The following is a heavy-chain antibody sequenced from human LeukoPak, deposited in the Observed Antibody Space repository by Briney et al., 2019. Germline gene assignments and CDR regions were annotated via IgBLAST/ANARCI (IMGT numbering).Heavy chain of an antibody. D-gene: IGHD6-6*01. CDR3: ARQPEFSRSSNDY. J-gene: IGHJ4*02. V-gene: IGHV4-39*01. CDR1: GDSISSSAYY. Sequence: SETLSLTCTVSGDSISSSAYYWGWIRQPPGKGPDWIGTMYYTGSTYYNPSLKSRVTMSVDTSDKQFSPKLSSVTAADTAVYYCARQPEFSRSSNDYWGQGTLVPVSS. CDR2: MYYTGST.